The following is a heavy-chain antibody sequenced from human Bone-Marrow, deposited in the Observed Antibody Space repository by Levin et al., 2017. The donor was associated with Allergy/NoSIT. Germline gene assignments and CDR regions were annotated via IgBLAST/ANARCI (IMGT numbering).Heavy chain of an antibody. D-gene: IGHD3-9*01. V-gene: IGHV3-11*05. CDR2: ISSSSTYT. CDR1: GFTFSDYY. CDR3: ARDVYDMLTGYYRGSFDI. Sequence: GESLKISCAASGFTFSDYYMSWIRQAPGKGLEWVSYISSSSTYTNYADSVKGRFTISRDNAKTSLYLQMNSLRAEDTAVYYCARDVYDMLTGYYRGSFDIWGQGTMVTVSS. J-gene: IGHJ3*02.